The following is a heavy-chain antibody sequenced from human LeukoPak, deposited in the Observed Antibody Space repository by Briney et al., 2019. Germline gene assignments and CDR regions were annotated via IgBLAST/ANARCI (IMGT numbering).Heavy chain of an antibody. CDR1: GFTFSNVW. CDR2: ISGSSRTM. CDR3: ARMGRDDSWGGPSRYFDL. D-gene: IGHD3-3*01. V-gene: IGHV3-48*04. J-gene: IGHJ2*01. Sequence: GGSLRLSCAASGFTFSNVWMNWVRQAPGKGLEWVSYISGSSRTMYHADSVKGRFIISRDNANNSLFLQMNSLRAEDTTVYYCARMGRDDSWGGPSRYFDLWGRGTLVTVSS.